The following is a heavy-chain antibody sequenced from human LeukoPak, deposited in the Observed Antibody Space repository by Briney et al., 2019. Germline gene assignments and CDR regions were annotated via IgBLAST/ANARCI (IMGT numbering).Heavy chain of an antibody. CDR1: EYSFTSYW. D-gene: IGHD2-2*01. J-gene: IGHJ6*03. CDR3: ARQRYCSSTSCLREHPGGYYYYMDV. Sequence: GESLKISCKGSEYSFTSYWIGWVRQMPGKGLEWMGIIYPGDSDTRYSPSFQGQVTISADKSISTAYLQWSSLKASDTAMYYCARQRYCSSTSCLREHPGGYYYYMDVWGKGTTVTVSS. CDR2: IYPGDSDT. V-gene: IGHV5-51*01.